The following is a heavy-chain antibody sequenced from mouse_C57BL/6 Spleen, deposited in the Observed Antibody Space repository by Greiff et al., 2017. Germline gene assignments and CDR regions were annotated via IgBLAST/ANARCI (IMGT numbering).Heavy chain of an antibody. Sequence: EVKLMESGGGLVKPGGSLKLSCAASGFTFSDYGMHWVRQAPEKGLEWVAYISSGSSTIYYADTVKGRFTISRDNAKNTLFLQMTSLRSEDTAMYYCARRFITTVDWYFDVWGTGTTVTVSS. D-gene: IGHD1-2*01. CDR1: GFTFSDYG. CDR2: ISSGSSTI. CDR3: ARRFITTVDWYFDV. J-gene: IGHJ1*03. V-gene: IGHV5-17*01.